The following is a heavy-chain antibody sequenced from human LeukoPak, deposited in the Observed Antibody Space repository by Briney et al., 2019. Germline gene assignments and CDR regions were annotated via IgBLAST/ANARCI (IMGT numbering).Heavy chain of an antibody. CDR2: IYNTGGT. V-gene: IGHV3-53*01. J-gene: IGHJ4*02. D-gene: IGHD2-8*01. CDR3: AKDPDCTSGVCYTFFDY. CDR1: GFTVNSDY. Sequence: PGGSLRLSCAASGFTVNSDYMTWVRQAPGKGLEWVSVIYNTGGTYYADSVKGRFTISRDNSKTTLFLHMNGLRAEDTAVYYCAKDPDCTSGVCYTFFDYWGQGTLVTVSS.